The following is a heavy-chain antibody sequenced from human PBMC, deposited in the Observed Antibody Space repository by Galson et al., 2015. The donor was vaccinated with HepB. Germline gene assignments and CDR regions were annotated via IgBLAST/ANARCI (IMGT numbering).Heavy chain of an antibody. CDR1: GFTFSSYA. J-gene: IGHJ4*02. D-gene: IGHD6-25*01. Sequence: SLRLSCAASGFTFSSYAMHWVRQAPGKGLEWVAVISYDGSNKYYADSVKGRFTISRDNSKNTLYLQMNSLRAEDTAVYYCARVSGPFDYWGQGTLVTVSS. V-gene: IGHV3-30-3*01. CDR2: ISYDGSNK. CDR3: ARVSGPFDY.